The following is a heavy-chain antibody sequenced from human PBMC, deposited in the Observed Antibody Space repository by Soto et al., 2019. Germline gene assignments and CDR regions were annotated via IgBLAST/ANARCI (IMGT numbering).Heavy chain of an antibody. D-gene: IGHD6-13*01. CDR1: GFSFSSYS. J-gene: IGHJ5*02. V-gene: IGHV3-21*01. CDR3: ATEALGT. CDR2: ISSSSSYI. Sequence: GGSLRLSCAASGFSFSSYSMNWVRQAPGKGLEWVSSISSSSSYISYADSLKGRFTISRDNAKNSLYLQMNSLRAEDTAVYYCATEALGTWGQGTLVTVSS.